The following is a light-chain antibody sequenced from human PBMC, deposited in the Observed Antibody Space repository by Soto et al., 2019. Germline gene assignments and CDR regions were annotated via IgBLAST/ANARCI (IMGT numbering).Light chain of an antibody. Sequence: QSVLTQPASGSGSPGQSITISCTGTNSDVGSYNLVSWYQQHPGKAPKLMIYEVSKRPSGVSNRFSGSKSGNTASLTISGLQAEDEADYYCCSYAGSSTLVFGGGTKVTVL. CDR3: CSYAGSSTLV. J-gene: IGLJ2*01. CDR1: NSDVGSYNL. CDR2: EVS. V-gene: IGLV2-23*02.